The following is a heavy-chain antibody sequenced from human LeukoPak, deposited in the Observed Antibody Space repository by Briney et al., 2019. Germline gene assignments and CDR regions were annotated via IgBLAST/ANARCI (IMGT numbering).Heavy chain of an antibody. CDR1: GGTFSSYA. D-gene: IGHD3-22*01. CDR3: ARATYYYDSSGYYPSDY. Sequence: ASVKVSCKASGGTFSSYAISWVRQAPGQGLEWVGGIIPIFGTANYAQKFQGRVTITADESTSTAYMELSSLRSEDTAVYYCARATYYYDSSGYYPSDYWGQGTLVTVSS. CDR2: IIPIFGTA. J-gene: IGHJ4*02. V-gene: IGHV1-69*13.